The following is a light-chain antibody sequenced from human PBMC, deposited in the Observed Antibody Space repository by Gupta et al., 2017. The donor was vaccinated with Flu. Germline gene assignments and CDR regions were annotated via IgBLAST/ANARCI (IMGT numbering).Light chain of an antibody. CDR3: QQRSNWLPIT. V-gene: IGKV3-11*01. CDR2: DAS. Sequence: VFTQPPATLSLSAGDRATLSCRASQSVRSYLVWYKQKHGQAPRLLIYDASNSATGITARFSGSGFGTYVSLTISSREQEDFAVYYCQQRSNWLPITFGQGTRVEIK. CDR1: QSVRSY. J-gene: IGKJ5*01.